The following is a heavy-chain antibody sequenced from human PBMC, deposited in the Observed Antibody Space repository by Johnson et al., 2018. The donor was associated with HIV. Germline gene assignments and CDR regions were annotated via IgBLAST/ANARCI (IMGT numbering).Heavy chain of an antibody. V-gene: IGHV3-30*04. CDR1: GFSFSSYA. J-gene: IGHJ3*02. Sequence: VQLVESGGGVVQPGRSLRLSCAASGFSFSSYAMHWVRQAPGKWLEWVALMSFDGSNKYYADSVKGRFTISRDNSKNTLYLQMNSLRTEDTAVYYCATEARGVHGTLRFLEWSDGFDIWGQGTMVTVSS. D-gene: IGHD3-3*01. CDR2: MSFDGSNK. CDR3: ATEARGVHGTLRFLEWSDGFDI.